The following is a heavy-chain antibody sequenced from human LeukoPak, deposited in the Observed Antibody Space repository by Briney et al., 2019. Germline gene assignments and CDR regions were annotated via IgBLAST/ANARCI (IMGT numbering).Heavy chain of an antibody. Sequence: SETLSLTCTVSGGSISGYYWSWIRQPPGKGLEWIGYIYYSGSTSYNPSLKSRVTISVDTSKNQFSLKLNSATAADTAVYYCAREPRYCSRTTSCYHANYFYYMDVWGKGTTVTVSS. CDR2: IYYSGST. CDR1: GGSISGYY. V-gene: IGHV4-59*01. D-gene: IGHD2-2*01. CDR3: AREPRYCSRTTSCYHANYFYYMDV. J-gene: IGHJ6*03.